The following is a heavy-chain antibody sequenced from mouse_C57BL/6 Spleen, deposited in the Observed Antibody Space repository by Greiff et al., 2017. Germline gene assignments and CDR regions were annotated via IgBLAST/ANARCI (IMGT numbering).Heavy chain of an antibody. Sequence: QVQLQQPGAELVKPGASVKLSCKASGYTFTSYWMHWVKQRPGRGLEWIGRIDPNSGGTKYNEKFKSKSTLTVDKPSSTADMQISSLTSEDSAVYYCAREGGNHWYFDVWGTGTTVTVSS. CDR2: IDPNSGGT. CDR1: GYTFTSYW. J-gene: IGHJ1*03. D-gene: IGHD2-1*01. V-gene: IGHV1-72*01. CDR3: AREGGNHWYFDV.